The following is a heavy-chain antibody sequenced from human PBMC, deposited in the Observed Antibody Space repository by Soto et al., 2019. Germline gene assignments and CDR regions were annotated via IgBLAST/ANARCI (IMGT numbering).Heavy chain of an antibody. V-gene: IGHV3-7*01. CDR1: GFTFSTYW. J-gene: IGHJ4*02. D-gene: IGHD3-22*01. CDR3: ARGGRGYYDGSGQIDY. CDR2: IKQDGSER. Sequence: EVQLVESGGDLVQPGGSLRLSCAASGFTFSTYWMSWVRQAPGKGLEWVANIKQDGSERYYVDSVKGRFTISRDNAKNTLYLQMNSLRAEDTAVYYCARGGRGYYDGSGQIDYWGQGTLVSVSS.